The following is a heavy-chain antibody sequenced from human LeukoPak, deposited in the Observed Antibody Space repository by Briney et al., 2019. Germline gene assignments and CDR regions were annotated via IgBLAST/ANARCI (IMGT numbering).Heavy chain of an antibody. J-gene: IGHJ4*02. CDR1: GFAFSTYA. D-gene: IGHD3-22*01. Sequence: GRSLRLSCAASGFAFSTYAMHWVRQAPGKGLEWVAVISYDGSNKYYADSVKGRFTISRDNSKNTLYLQMNSLRAEDTAVYYCASSGGYYYDSSGYLGASSFDYWGQGILVTVSS. CDR2: ISYDGSNK. CDR3: ASSGGYYYDSSGYLGASSFDY. V-gene: IGHV3-30*01.